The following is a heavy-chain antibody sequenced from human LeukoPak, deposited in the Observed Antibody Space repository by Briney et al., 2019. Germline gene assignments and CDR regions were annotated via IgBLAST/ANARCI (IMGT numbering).Heavy chain of an antibody. D-gene: IGHD6-19*01. J-gene: IGHJ4*02. CDR3: AGGIGFSGWLPY. CDR1: GFTFSSYS. CDR2: ISSSSSYI. Sequence: GGSLRLSCAASGFTFSSYSMNWVRQAPGKGLEWVSSISSSSSYIYYADSVKGRFTISRDNAKNSLYLQMNSLRAEDTAVYYCAGGIGFSGWLPYWGQGTLVTVSS. V-gene: IGHV3-21*01.